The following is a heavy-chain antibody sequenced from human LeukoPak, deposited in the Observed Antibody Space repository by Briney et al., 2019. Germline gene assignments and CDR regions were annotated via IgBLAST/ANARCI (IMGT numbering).Heavy chain of an antibody. Sequence: ASVKVSCKASGYTFTSYGISWVRQAPGQGLEWMGWISAYNGNTDYAQKLQGRVTMTTDTSTSTAYMELRSLRSDDTVVYYCASLAPIAAAGTFAFDIWGQGTMVTVSS. CDR2: ISAYNGNT. D-gene: IGHD6-13*01. V-gene: IGHV1-18*01. CDR3: ASLAPIAAAGTFAFDI. CDR1: GYTFTSYG. J-gene: IGHJ3*02.